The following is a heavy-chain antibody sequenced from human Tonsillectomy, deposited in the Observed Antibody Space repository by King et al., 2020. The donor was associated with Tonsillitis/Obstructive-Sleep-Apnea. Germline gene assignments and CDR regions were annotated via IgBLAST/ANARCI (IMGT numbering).Heavy chain of an antibody. CDR3: ARGAYYYDSGSYLGFVY. D-gene: IGHD3-10*01. CDR2: ISSDGNND. CDR1: GFSFRSFA. J-gene: IGHJ4*02. Sequence: VQLVESGGGVVQPGRSLRLSCEASGFSFRSFAMHWVRQAPGKGLQWVAIISSDGNNDYYADSVKGRFTVSRDNSKSKLYLQMNSLRPEDTAMYYCARGAYYYDSGSYLGFVYWGQGTLVTVSS. V-gene: IGHV3-30*04.